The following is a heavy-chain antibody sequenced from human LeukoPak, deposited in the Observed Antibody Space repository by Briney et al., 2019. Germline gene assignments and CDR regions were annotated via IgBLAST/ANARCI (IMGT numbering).Heavy chain of an antibody. D-gene: IGHD3-10*01. J-gene: IGHJ4*02. CDR1: GYTLTELS. V-gene: IGHV1-69*04. CDR3: ARVRGSGSTLYYFDY. CDR2: IIPILGIA. Sequence: ASVKVSCKVSGYTLTELSMHWVRQAPGKGLEWMGRIIPILGIANYAQKFQGRVTITADKSTSTAYMELSSLRSEDTAVYYCARVRGSGSTLYYFDYWGQGTLVTVSS.